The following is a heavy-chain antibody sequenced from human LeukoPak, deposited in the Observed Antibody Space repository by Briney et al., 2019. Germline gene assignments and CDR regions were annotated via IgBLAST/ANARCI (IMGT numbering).Heavy chain of an antibody. V-gene: IGHV1-69*13. CDR3: ARVGYSYGYPYGYYYYMDV. Sequence: SVKVSCKASGGTFSSYAISWVRQAPGQGLEWMGGIIPIFGTANYAQKFQGRVTITADESTSTAYMELSSLRSEDTAVYYCARVGYSYGYPYGYYYYMDVWGKGTTVTVSS. CDR1: GGTFSSYA. J-gene: IGHJ6*03. CDR2: IIPIFGTA. D-gene: IGHD5-18*01.